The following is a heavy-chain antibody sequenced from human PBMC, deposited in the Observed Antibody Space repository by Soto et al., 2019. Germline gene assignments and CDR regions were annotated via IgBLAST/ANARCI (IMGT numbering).Heavy chain of an antibody. CDR3: ALVSSWCDY. V-gene: IGHV3-30*03. Sequence: QVQLVESGGGVVQPGRSLRLSCAASGFTISSYGMHWVRQAPGKGLEWVAVISYDGSNKYYADSVKGRFTISRDNSKNTLYLQMNSLRAEDTAVYYCALVSSWCDYWGQGTLVTVSS. CDR2: ISYDGSNK. CDR1: GFTISSYG. D-gene: IGHD6-13*01. J-gene: IGHJ4*02.